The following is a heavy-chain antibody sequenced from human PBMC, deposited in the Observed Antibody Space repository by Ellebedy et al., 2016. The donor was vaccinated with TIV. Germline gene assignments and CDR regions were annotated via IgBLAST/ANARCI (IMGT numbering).Heavy chain of an antibody. CDR2: ISSSVSTI. J-gene: IGHJ4*02. Sequence: GGSLRLXXAASGFTFSSCNMNWVRQAPGKGLEWVSYISSSVSTIYYADSVKGRFTVSRDNAKNSLYLQMNSLRAEDKAVYYCARGHRFNDYWGQGTLVTVSS. V-gene: IGHV3-48*04. CDR3: ARGHRFNDY. CDR1: GFTFSSCN.